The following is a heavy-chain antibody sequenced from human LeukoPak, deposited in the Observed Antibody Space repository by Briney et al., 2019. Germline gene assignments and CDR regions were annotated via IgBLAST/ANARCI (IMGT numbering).Heavy chain of an antibody. CDR3: ARDPGSSAFDY. Sequence: AGGSLRLSCAASGFTSTNYWMTWVRQAPGKGLEFVANINQDESVKNYVDSVKGRFTISRDNAENSLHLQMNSLRVEDTAVYYCARDPGSSAFDYWGQGTLVTVSS. CDR1: GFTSTNYW. D-gene: IGHD5/OR15-5a*01. CDR2: INQDESVK. J-gene: IGHJ4*02. V-gene: IGHV3-7*01.